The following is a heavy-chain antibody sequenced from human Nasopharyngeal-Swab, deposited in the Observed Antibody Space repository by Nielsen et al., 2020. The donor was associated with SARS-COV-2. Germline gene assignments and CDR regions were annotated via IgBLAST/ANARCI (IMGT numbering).Heavy chain of an antibody. Sequence: GSLRLSCTVSGGSFTGFYWSWIRQPPGKGLEWIGYIYYGGSTNYNPSLKSRVTISLDTSKNQFSLILSSVAAADTAVYYCARVRPHYFDSSGYDYWGQGTLVTVSS. CDR1: GGSFTGFY. V-gene: IGHV4-59*01. D-gene: IGHD3-22*01. J-gene: IGHJ4*02. CDR2: IYYGGST. CDR3: ARVRPHYFDSSGYDY.